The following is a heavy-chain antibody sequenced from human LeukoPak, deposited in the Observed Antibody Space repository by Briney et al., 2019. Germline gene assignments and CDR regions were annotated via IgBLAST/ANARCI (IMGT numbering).Heavy chain of an antibody. J-gene: IGHJ3*02. CDR3: ANKGPAALVAHDDFDI. V-gene: IGHV3-23*01. Sequence: GGSLRLSCAASGFTFSSYAMSWVRQAPGKGLEWVSAISGSGGSRYYAYSVKCRFTISRDNPKNMLYLQMNSLRAEDTAVYYCANKGPAALVAHDDFDIWGQGTMVTVSS. CDR1: GFTFSSYA. D-gene: IGHD2-2*01. CDR2: ISGSGGSR.